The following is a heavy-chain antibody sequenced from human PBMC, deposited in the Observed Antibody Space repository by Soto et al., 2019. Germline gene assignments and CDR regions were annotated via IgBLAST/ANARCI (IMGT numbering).Heavy chain of an antibody. CDR3: FDY. Sequence: SETLSLTCTVSGGSINSGGYSWTWIRQPPGKGLEWIGNIHYNGNTKYNPSLKSRVTMSVDTSKNQFSLKLSSVTAADTAVYYVFDYWGPGTQVTVSS. J-gene: IGHJ4*02. CDR1: GGSINSGGYS. CDR2: IHYNGNT. V-gene: IGHV4-61*08.